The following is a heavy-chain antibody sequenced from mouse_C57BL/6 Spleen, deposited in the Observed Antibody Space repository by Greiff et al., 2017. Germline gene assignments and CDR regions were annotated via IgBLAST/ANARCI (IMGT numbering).Heavy chain of an antibody. CDR1: GYTFTSYW. CDR3: ARSEGNFYYYGSSYY. D-gene: IGHD1-1*01. J-gene: IGHJ2*01. Sequence: VQLQQPGAELVKPGASVKLSCKASGYTFTSYWMHWVKQRPGQGLEWIGMIHPNSGSTNYNEKFKSKATLTVDKSSSTAYMQLSSLTSEDSAVYYCARSEGNFYYYGSSYYWGQGTTLTVSS. V-gene: IGHV1-64*01. CDR2: IHPNSGST.